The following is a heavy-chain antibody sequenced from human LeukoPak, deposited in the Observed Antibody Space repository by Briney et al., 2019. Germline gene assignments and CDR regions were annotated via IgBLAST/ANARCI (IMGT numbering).Heavy chain of an antibody. CDR3: ARGGYYDYVWGSYPGLD. V-gene: IGHV1-69*06. D-gene: IGHD3-16*01. J-gene: IGHJ4*02. Sequence: ASVKVSCKASGGTFSSYAISWVRQAPGQGLEWMGGIIPIFGTANYAQKFQGRVTITADKSTSTAYMELSSLRSEDTAVYYCARGGYYDYVWGSYPGLDWGQGTLVTVSS. CDR2: IIPIFGTA. CDR1: GGTFSSYA.